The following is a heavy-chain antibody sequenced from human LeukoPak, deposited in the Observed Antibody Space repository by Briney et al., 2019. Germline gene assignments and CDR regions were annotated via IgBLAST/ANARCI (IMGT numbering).Heavy chain of an antibody. CDR2: IYYSGTT. CDR1: GGSISSSPYY. Sequence: SSETLSLTCTVSGGSISSSPYYWGWIRQPPGKGLEWIGSIYYSGTTHYNPSLESRVTISVDTSKNQFSLKLASVTAADTAIYYCARASYSYDINGWVPFDYWGQGTLVTVSS. V-gene: IGHV4-39*07. CDR3: ARASYSYDINGWVPFDY. D-gene: IGHD3-22*01. J-gene: IGHJ4*02.